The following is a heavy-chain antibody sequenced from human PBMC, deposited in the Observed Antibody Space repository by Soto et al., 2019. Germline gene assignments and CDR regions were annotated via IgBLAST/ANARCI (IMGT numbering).Heavy chain of an antibody. CDR2: IYYSGST. D-gene: IGHD2-15*01. Sequence: SETLSLTCTVSGGSISSSSYYWGWIRQPPGKGLEWIGSIYYSGSTYYNPSLKSRVTISVDTSKNQFSLKLSSVTAADTAVYYCARRGYCSGGSCRLAAVWFWFDPWGQGTLVTVSS. J-gene: IGHJ5*02. V-gene: IGHV4-39*01. CDR1: GGSISSSSYY. CDR3: ARRGYCSGGSCRLAAVWFWFDP.